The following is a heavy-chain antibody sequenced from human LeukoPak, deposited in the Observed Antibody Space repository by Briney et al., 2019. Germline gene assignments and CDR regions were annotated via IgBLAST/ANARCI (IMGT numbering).Heavy chain of an antibody. CDR2: MWSDENKK. CDR3: ARDNYDFWSGYYTRGAFDI. Sequence: GGSLRLSCEASGFTFSNYGVHWVRQAPGEGLEWVAVMWSDENKKYYTDSVKGRFTISRDNSKNTLFLQMNSLRSEDTAVYFCARDNYDFWSGYYTRGAFDIWGLGTMVTVSS. V-gene: IGHV3-33*01. J-gene: IGHJ3*02. CDR1: GFTFSNYG. D-gene: IGHD3-3*01.